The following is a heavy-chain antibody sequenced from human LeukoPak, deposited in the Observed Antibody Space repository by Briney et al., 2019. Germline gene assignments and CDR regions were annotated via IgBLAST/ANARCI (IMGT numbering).Heavy chain of an antibody. D-gene: IGHD3-10*01. CDR3: ARDRGSYGSGTPFDY. J-gene: IGHJ4*02. CDR2: IYHSGST. CDR1: GGSFWNYY. Sequence: SETLSLTCTVSGGSFWNYYWSWIRQPPGKGLEWSGYIYHSGSTYYNPSLKSRVTISVDRSKNQFSLKLSSVTAADTAVYYCARDRGSYGSGTPFDYWGPGTLVTVSS. V-gene: IGHV4-30-2*01.